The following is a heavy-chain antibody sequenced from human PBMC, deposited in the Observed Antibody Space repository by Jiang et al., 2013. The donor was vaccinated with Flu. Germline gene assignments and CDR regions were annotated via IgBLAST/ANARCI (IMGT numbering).Heavy chain of an antibody. CDR1: GFSFSYYR. CDR3: ATLRGSTYDTYLADF. CDR2: LWHDGSNK. V-gene: IGHV3-30*02. J-gene: IGHJ4*02. D-gene: IGHD3-9*01. Sequence: QLVESGGGVVQPGGSLRLSCAASGFSFSYYRMHWVRQSPGKGLEWVASLWHDGSNKFYADSVRGRFTISRDNSKNTLYLQMNSLRPEDTALYYCATLRGSTYDTYLADFWGQGTLVTVSS.